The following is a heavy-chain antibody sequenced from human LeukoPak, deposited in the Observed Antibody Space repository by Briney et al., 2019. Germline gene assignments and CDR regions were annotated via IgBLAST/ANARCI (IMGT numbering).Heavy chain of an antibody. CDR2: IYSGGST. J-gene: IGHJ1*01. D-gene: IGHD6-13*01. Sequence: GGSLRLSCAASGFTVSSNYMSWVRQAPGKGLEWVSVIYSGGSTYYADSVKGRFTVSRDNSKNMVYLQMNSLRAEDTAVYYCARILAAAATEYFQHWGQGTLVTVSS. CDR3: ARILAAAATEYFQH. V-gene: IGHV3-53*01. CDR1: GFTVSSNY.